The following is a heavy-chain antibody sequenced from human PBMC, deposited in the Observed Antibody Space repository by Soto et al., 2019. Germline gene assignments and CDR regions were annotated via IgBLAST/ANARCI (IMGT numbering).Heavy chain of an antibody. CDR2: IYWDDEK. J-gene: IGHJ4*02. CDR3: ARRILGDFVDF. D-gene: IGHD3-16*02. V-gene: IGHV2-5*02. CDR1: GFSLTTSAVG. Sequence: SGPTLVNPPQTLTLTCSFSGFSLTTSAVGVGWLRQPPGKALEWLALIYWDDEKRYSPPLMSRLTITKDTSKNQVVRIMTNMDPTDTATYHCARRILGDFVDFWGQGSLVPVSS.